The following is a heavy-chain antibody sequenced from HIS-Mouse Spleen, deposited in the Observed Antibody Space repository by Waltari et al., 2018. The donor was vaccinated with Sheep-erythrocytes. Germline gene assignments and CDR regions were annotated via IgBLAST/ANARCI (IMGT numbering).Heavy chain of an antibody. CDR3: ARVASGATFDY. Sequence: EVQLVESGGGLVKPGGSLRLSCAASGFTFSSYSMNWVRQAPGKGLGWVSDISSSSSYIYYADSVKGRFTISRDNAKNSLYLQMNSLRAEDTAVYYCARVASGATFDYWGQGTLVTVSS. CDR1: GFTFSSYS. CDR2: ISSSSSYI. J-gene: IGHJ4*02. D-gene: IGHD1-26*01. V-gene: IGHV3-21*01.